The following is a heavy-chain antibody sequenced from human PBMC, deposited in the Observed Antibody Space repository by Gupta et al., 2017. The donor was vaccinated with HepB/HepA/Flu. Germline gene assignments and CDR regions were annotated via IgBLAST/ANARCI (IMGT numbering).Heavy chain of an antibody. Sequence: EVQLLESGGGLVQPGGSLRLSCAASGFTFSSFAMSWVRQAPGKGLEWVSAISGSGGSTYYADSVKGRFTISRDNSKNTLYLQMNSLRAEDTAVYYCAKDGTIAVAGNLDYWGQGTLVTVSS. CDR1: GFTFSSFA. V-gene: IGHV3-23*01. CDR3: AKDGTIAVAGNLDY. CDR2: ISGSGGST. D-gene: IGHD6-19*01. J-gene: IGHJ4*02.